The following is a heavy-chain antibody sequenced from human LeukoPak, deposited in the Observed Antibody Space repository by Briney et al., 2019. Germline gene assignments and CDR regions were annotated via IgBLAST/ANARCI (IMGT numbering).Heavy chain of an antibody. CDR1: GFIFSSYV. CDR3: AKEFARFLIAPPNFDY. D-gene: IGHD3-3*01. V-gene: IGHV3-23*01. J-gene: IGHJ4*02. Sequence: PGESLRLSCAASGFIFSSYVMGWVRQAPGKGLEWVSAISGSGGSTYYADSVKGRFTISRDNSKNMLYLQMNSLRAEDTAVYYCAKEFARFLIAPPNFDYWGQGTLVTVSS. CDR2: ISGSGGST.